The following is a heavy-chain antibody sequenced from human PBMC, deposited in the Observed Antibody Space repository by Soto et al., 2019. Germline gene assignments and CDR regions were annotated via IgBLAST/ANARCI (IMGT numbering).Heavy chain of an antibody. J-gene: IGHJ4*02. CDR2: INPYNGNT. V-gene: IGHV1-18*01. D-gene: IGHD3-16*01. CDR3: ARDWFGIDY. Sequence: QVQLVQSGAEVKKPWASVKVSCKASGYTFTSYGISWVRQAPGQGLEWMGWINPYNGNTNYAQKIQGRVTMTTDAHTNTAYMELRSLRSDDTAVYYCARDWFGIDYWGQGTLVTVSS. CDR1: GYTFTSYG.